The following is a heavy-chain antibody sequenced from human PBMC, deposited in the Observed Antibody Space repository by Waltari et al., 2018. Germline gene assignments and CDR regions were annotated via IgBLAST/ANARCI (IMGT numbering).Heavy chain of an antibody. Sequence: EVQLVETGGGLIQPGGSLRLSCAASGFTVSSNYMSWVRQAPGKGLEWVSVIYSGGSTYYADSVKGRFTISRDNAKNSLYLQMNSPRAEDTAVYYCARDRPGSVYWGQGILVTVSS. CDR2: IYSGGST. J-gene: IGHJ4*02. CDR1: GFTVSSNY. V-gene: IGHV3-53*02. CDR3: ARDRPGSVY.